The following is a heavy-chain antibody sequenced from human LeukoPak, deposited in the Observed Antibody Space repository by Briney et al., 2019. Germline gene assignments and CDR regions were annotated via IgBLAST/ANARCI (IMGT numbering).Heavy chain of an antibody. CDR3: ARELREHGAFDI. CDR2: IKEDGSQE. CDR1: GFTFSSYW. Sequence: PGGSLRLSCAASGFTFSSYWMTWVRQAPGKGLEWVTNIKEDGSQEDYLDSVKGRFTISRDNAKNSLFLQMNSLRAEDTAVYYCARELREHGAFDIWGQGTMVTVSS. D-gene: IGHD1-26*01. J-gene: IGHJ3*02. V-gene: IGHV3-7*01.